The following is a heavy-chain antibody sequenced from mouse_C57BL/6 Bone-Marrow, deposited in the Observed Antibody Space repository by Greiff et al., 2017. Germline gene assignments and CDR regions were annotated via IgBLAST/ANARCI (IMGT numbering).Heavy chain of an antibody. CDR1: GFSLTSYG. CDR2: IWGVGST. V-gene: IGHV2-6*01. Sequence: QVQLQQSGPGLVAPSQSLSITCTVSGFSLTSYGVDWVRQSPGKGLEWLGVIWGVGSTNYNSALKSRLSISKDNSKSQVFLKMSSLQTDDTAMYYCASVGLGPCPFAYWGQGTLVTVSA. J-gene: IGHJ3*01. CDR3: ASVGLGPCPFAY. D-gene: IGHD4-1*01.